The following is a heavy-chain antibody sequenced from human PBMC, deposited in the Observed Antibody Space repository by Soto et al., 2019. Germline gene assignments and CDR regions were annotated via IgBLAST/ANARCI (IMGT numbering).Heavy chain of an antibody. V-gene: IGHV4-34*01. J-gene: IGHJ3*02. CDR3: ATPLYYYASSGYPIKTGAFDI. Sequence: SETLSITCAVYGGSFSCYYWSWIRQRAGQRLAWIGEINHSGSTNYNPSLKSRVTISVDTSKNQFSLKLSSVTAADTAVYYCATPLYYYASSGYPIKTGAFDIWGQGTMVTVSS. CDR2: INHSGST. CDR1: GGSFSCYY. D-gene: IGHD3-22*01.